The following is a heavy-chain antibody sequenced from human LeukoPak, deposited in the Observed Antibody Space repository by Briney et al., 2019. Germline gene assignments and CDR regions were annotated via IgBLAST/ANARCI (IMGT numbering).Heavy chain of an antibody. CDR3: AGYCSGGSCFFDY. CDR2: IKQDGSER. D-gene: IGHD2-15*01. J-gene: IGHJ4*02. Sequence: GGSLRLSCAGTGFSFSSYWMNWVRQAPGKGLEWVASIKQDGSERNYVDSAKGRFTISRDNAKNSLYLQMNSLRAEDTAVYYCAGYCSGGSCFFDYWGQGTLVTVSS. CDR1: GFSFSSYW. V-gene: IGHV3-7*01.